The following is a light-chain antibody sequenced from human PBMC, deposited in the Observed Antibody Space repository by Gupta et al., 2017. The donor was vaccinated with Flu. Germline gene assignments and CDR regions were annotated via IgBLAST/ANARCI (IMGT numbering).Light chain of an antibody. CDR1: QGLVFSDGNTY. J-gene: IGKJ1*01. V-gene: IGKV2-30*01. CDR2: LVS. Sequence: VMTQSPLSLSVTLGQPASISCRSSQGLVFSDGNTYLHWFQQRPGQTPRRLIHLVSYRDSGVPDRFSGSGSGTDFTLKISRVEAEDVGIYFCMQGAHWPWTFGQGTKVEVK. CDR3: MQGAHWPWT.